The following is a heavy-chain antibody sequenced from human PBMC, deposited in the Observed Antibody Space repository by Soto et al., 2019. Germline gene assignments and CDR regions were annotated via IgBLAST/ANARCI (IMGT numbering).Heavy chain of an antibody. CDR3: TRAAWFPYLSFY. CDR1: VFTFIRFE. CDR2: ISSSGSTA. D-gene: IGHD3-10*01. V-gene: IGHV3-48*03. J-gene: IGHJ4*02. Sequence: PGWSLRLSCASSVFTFIRFELHWVRQAPGKGLEWISYISSSGSTAYYASSVEGRFTISRDNANNSVYLQMDSLRAEDTALYYCTRAAWFPYLSFYWGQGALVTVSS.